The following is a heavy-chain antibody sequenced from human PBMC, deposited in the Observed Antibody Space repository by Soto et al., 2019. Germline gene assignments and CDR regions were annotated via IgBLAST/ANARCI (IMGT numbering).Heavy chain of an antibody. CDR1: GGTFSSYT. CDR3: ASKSIAVAGTVYYYHGMDV. J-gene: IGHJ6*02. CDR2: IIPILGIA. Sequence: QVQLVQSGAEVKKPGSSVKVSCKASGGTFSSYTISWVRQAPGQGLEWMGRIIPILGIANYAQKFQGRVTITADKSTSTAYMELSSLRSEDTAVYYCASKSIAVAGTVYYYHGMDVWGQGTTVTVSS. V-gene: IGHV1-69*02. D-gene: IGHD6-19*01.